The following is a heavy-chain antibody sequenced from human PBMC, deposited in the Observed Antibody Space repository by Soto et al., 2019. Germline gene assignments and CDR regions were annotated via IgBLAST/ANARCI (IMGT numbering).Heavy chain of an antibody. CDR2: ISGSGGST. J-gene: IGHJ4*02. CDR3: AKDRSLSYYDSSGYWVY. D-gene: IGHD3-22*01. CDR1: GFTFSSHG. V-gene: IGHV3-23*01. Sequence: PAWSLGLSCAASGFTFSSHGMSWVRQAPGKGLECVSAISGSGGSTYYADSVKGRFTISRDNSKNTLYLQMNSLRAEDTAVYYCAKDRSLSYYDSSGYWVYWGQGTLVTVSS.